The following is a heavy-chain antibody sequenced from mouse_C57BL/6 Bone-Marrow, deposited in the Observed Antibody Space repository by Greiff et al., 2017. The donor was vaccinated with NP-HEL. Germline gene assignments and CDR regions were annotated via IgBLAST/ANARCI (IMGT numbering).Heavy chain of an antibody. J-gene: IGHJ1*03. CDR1: GYTFTSYW. V-gene: IGHV1-55*01. Sequence: VQLQQPGAELVKPGASVKMSCKASGYTFTSYWITWVKQRPGQGLEWIGDIYPGSGSTNYNEKFKSKATLTVDTSSSTAYMQLSSLTSEDSAVYYCARDIDYYGSSPDVWGTGTTVTVSS. D-gene: IGHD1-1*01. CDR3: ARDIDYYGSSPDV. CDR2: IYPGSGST.